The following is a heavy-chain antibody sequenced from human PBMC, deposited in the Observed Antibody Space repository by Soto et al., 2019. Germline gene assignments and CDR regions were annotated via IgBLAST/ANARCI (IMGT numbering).Heavy chain of an antibody. J-gene: IGHJ4*02. V-gene: IGHV4-39*01. CDR2: IYYSGST. Sequence: QLQLQESGPGLVKPSETLSLTCTVSGGSISSSSYYWGWIRQPPGKGLEWIGSIYYSGSTYYNPSLKSRVTISVDTSKNQFSLKLSSVTAADTAVYYCASPGLYSSSIFDYWGQGTLVTVSS. CDR3: ASPGLYSSSIFDY. D-gene: IGHD6-13*01. CDR1: GGSISSSSYY.